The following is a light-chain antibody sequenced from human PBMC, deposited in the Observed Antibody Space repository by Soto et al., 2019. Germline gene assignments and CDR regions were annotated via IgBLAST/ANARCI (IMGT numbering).Light chain of an antibody. CDR1: SSDIGAYKY. CDR2: EVS. Sequence: QSLPTQPASVSGSPGQSLTISCTGTSSDIGAYKYVSWYPRHSGKAPELIIYEVSIRPSGISNRFSGSMSGNTASLTISGLQAEDEADYYCSSYTSTSARVFGTGTKVTVL. V-gene: IGLV2-14*01. J-gene: IGLJ1*01. CDR3: SSYTSTSARV.